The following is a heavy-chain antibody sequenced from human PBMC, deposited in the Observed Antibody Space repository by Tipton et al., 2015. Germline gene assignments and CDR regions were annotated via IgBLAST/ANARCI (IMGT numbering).Heavy chain of an antibody. Sequence: QSGAEVKKPGASMKVSCKASGYNVRNFGISWVRQAPGQGLEWMGWVSAYNGNTIYAQSLQGRVTMTTDSSTSTAYMELTSLRSGDTAVYYCARDSRDRRTGMDVWGQGTTVTV. CDR3: ARDSRDRRTGMDV. D-gene: IGHD3-22*01. CDR2: VSAYNGNT. J-gene: IGHJ6*02. CDR1: GYNVRNFG. V-gene: IGHV1-18*01.